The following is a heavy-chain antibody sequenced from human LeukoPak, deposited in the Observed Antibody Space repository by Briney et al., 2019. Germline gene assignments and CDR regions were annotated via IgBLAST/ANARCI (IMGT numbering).Heavy chain of an antibody. CDR3: ARDSPLDYGDYAGNYYYGMDV. Sequence: ASVKVSCKASGYTFTSYAMNWVRQAPGQGLEWMGWINTNTGNPTYAQGFTGRFVFSLDTPVSTAYLQISSLKAEDTAVYYCARDSPLDYGDYAGNYYYGMDVWGQGTTVTVSS. CDR2: INTNTGNP. CDR1: GYTFTSYA. J-gene: IGHJ6*02. V-gene: IGHV7-4-1*02. D-gene: IGHD4-17*01.